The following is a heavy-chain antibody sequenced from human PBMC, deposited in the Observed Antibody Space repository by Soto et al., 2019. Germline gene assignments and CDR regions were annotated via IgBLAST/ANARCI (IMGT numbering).Heavy chain of an antibody. D-gene: IGHD3-22*01. J-gene: IGHJ4*02. CDR2: INHSGST. CDR3: ARTPFRPPSYDSSGYDIGDY. CDR1: GGSFSAYY. Sequence: SETLSLTCAVYGGSFSAYYWSWIRQPPGKGLEWIGEINHSGSTNYNPSLKSRVTISVDTSKNQFSLKLSSVTAADTAVYYCARTPFRPPSYDSSGYDIGDYWGQGTLVTVSS. V-gene: IGHV4-34*01.